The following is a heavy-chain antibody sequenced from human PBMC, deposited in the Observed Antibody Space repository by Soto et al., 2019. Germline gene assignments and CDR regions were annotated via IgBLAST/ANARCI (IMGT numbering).Heavy chain of an antibody. D-gene: IGHD3-16*01. J-gene: IGHJ5*02. CDR2: IYPGDSDT. CDR1: GYSFTSYW. Sequence: GESLKISCKGSGYSFTSYWIGWVRQMPGKGLEWMGIIYPGDSDTRYSPSFQGQVTISADKSISTAYLQWSSLKASDTAMYYCARLRKVITFGGVGTNWFDPWGQGTLVTVSS. CDR3: ARLRKVITFGGVGTNWFDP. V-gene: IGHV5-51*01.